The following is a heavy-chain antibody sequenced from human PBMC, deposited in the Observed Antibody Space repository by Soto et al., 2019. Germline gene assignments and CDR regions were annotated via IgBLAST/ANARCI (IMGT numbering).Heavy chain of an antibody. CDR2: ISYDGSNK. V-gene: IGHV3-30*18. CDR3: AKESLYSGSIGGYYYYGMDV. J-gene: IGHJ6*02. D-gene: IGHD5-12*01. Sequence: GGSLRLSCAASGFTFSSYVMHWVRQAPGKGLEWVAVISYDGSNKYYADSVKGRFTISRDNSKNTLYLQMNSLRAEDTAVYYCAKESLYSGSIGGYYYYGMDVWGQGTTVT. CDR1: GFTFSSYV.